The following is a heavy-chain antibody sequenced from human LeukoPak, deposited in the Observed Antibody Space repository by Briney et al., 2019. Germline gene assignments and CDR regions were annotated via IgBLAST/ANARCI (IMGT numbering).Heavy chain of an antibody. V-gene: IGHV4-59*11. D-gene: IGHD3-3*01. CDR3: ARDLWSGDIYYGMDV. J-gene: IGHJ6*02. CDR1: GGPISSHY. CDR2: VYYSGST. Sequence: SETLSLTCTVSGGPISSHYWNWIRQPPGKGLEWIGYVYYSGSTKYNPSLRGRVTMSVDTSKNQFSLKLNSVTAADTAVYYCARDLWSGDIYYGMDVWGQGTTVTVSS.